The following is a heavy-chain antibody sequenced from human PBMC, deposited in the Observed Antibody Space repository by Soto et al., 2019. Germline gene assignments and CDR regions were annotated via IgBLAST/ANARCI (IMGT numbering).Heavy chain of an antibody. D-gene: IGHD2-15*01. J-gene: IGHJ4*02. V-gene: IGHV3-23*01. CDR2: ISGSGGST. Sequence: EVQLLESGGGLVQPGGSLRLSCAASGFTFGSYAMSWVLQSPGKGLEWVSAISGSGGSTYYAASVKGRFTISRDNSKNKLYLQMNSLRAEDTAVYYCAKDLRYCSGGSCYPQFDYWGQGTLVTVSS. CDR1: GFTFGSYA. CDR3: AKDLRYCSGGSCYPQFDY.